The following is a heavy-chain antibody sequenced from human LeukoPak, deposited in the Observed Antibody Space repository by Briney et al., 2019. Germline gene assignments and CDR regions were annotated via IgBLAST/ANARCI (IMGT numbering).Heavy chain of an antibody. V-gene: IGHV3-23*01. Sequence: GGSLRLSCAASGFTFSSYAMNWVRQAPGKGLEWVPSISGSGSSTYSAESVKGRFTISRDKSKNTLYLQMNSLRGEDTAIYYCARLTGSGIVGTTGGFDHWGQGTLVTVSS. D-gene: IGHD1-26*01. CDR3: ARLTGSGIVGTTGGFDH. J-gene: IGHJ4*02. CDR2: ISGSGSST. CDR1: GFTFSSYA.